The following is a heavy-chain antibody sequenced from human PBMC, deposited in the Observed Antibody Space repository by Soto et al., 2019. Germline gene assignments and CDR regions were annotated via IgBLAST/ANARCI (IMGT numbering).Heavy chain of an antibody. Sequence: EVQLVESGGGLVQPGRSLRLSCAASGFTFDDYAMHWVRQAPGKGLEWVSGISWNRGSIGYADSVKGRFTISRDNAKNSLDLQMNSLRAEDTALYYCAKDRRGAYYYGMDVWGQGTTVTVSS. CDR1: GFTFDDYA. CDR3: AKDRRGAYYYGMDV. CDR2: ISWNRGSI. J-gene: IGHJ6*02. D-gene: IGHD5-12*01. V-gene: IGHV3-9*01.